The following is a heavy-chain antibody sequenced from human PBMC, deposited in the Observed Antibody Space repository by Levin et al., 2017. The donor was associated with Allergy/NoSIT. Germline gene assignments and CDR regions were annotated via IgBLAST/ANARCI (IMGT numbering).Heavy chain of an antibody. D-gene: IGHD6-6*01. CDR1: GGSFSGYY. CDR3: ARGFSSLYYYYGMDV. Sequence: KASETLSLTCAVYGGSFSGYYWSWIRQPPGKGLEWIGEINHSGSTNYNPSLKSRVTISVDTSKNQFSLKLSSVTAADTAVYYCARGFSSLYYYYGMDVWGQGTTVTVSS. J-gene: IGHJ6*02. V-gene: IGHV4-34*01. CDR2: INHSGST.